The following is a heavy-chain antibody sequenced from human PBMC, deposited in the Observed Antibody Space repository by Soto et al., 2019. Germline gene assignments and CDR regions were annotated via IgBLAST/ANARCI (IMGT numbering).Heavy chain of an antibody. V-gene: IGHV4-61*01. Sequence: ETVSLTCTVSGCSVSTSTYYWSWIRQPPGKGLEWIGYIYYSGSTNYNPSLKSRLTISVDTSKNQFSLKLTSVTAADTAVYYCARGLVRGVHYYYYGLDVWGQGTTVTVS. CDR1: GCSVSTSTYY. CDR2: IYYSGST. D-gene: IGHD3-10*01. J-gene: IGHJ6*02. CDR3: ARGLVRGVHYYYYGLDV.